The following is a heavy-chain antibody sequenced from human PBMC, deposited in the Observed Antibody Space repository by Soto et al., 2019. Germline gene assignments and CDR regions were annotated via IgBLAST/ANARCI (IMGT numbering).Heavy chain of an antibody. V-gene: IGHV3-30-3*01. J-gene: IGHJ6*02. Sequence: QVQLVESGGGVVQPGRSLRLSCAASGFTFSNYVMYWVRQAPGKGLEWVAVISYDGNNKYYADSVKGRFTISRDNSKNTLYLPMNSLRGEDTAVYYCARVGCDGGSCYALVGLRYGMDVWGQGTTVTVSS. D-gene: IGHD2-15*01. CDR1: GFTFSNYV. CDR2: ISYDGNNK. CDR3: ARVGCDGGSCYALVGLRYGMDV.